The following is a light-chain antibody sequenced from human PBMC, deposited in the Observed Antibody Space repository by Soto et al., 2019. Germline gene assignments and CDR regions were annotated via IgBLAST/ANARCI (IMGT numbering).Light chain of an antibody. V-gene: IGLV2-14*01. CDR3: SSFTSSDTLM. Sequence: QSALTQPASVSGSPGQSITISCTGTSSDVGGSNYVSWYQQPPGKAPKLMIYAVSNRPSGVSNRFSGSKSGNTASLTISGLQAEEEADYYCSSFTSSDTLMFGGGTQLTVL. CDR2: AVS. J-gene: IGLJ3*02. CDR1: SSDVGGSNY.